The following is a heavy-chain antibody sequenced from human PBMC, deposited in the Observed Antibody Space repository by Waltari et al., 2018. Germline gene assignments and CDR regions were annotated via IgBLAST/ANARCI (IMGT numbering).Heavy chain of an antibody. CDR2: IIPIFGTA. CDR3: ARAPYYYDSSGYSGAFDI. J-gene: IGHJ3*02. D-gene: IGHD3-22*01. Sequence: QVQLVQSGAEVKKPGSSVKVSCKASGGTFSSYAISWVRQAPGQGLEWMGRIIPIFGTANYAQKFQGRVTITADKSTSTAYMELSSLRSEDTAVYYCARAPYYYDSSGYSGAFDIWGQGTMVTVSS. CDR1: GGTFSSYA. V-gene: IGHV1-69*08.